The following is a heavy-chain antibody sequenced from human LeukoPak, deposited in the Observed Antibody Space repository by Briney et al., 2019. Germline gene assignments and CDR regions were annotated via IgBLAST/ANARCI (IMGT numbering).Heavy chain of an antibody. D-gene: IGHD2-15*01. Sequence: GGSLRLSSAASGFTFSSYWMSWVRQAPGKGLEWVANIKQDGSEKYYVDSVKGRFTISRDNAKNSLYLQMNSLRAEDTAVYYCARDRSGGSCYLDYWGQGTLVTVSS. CDR1: GFTFSSYW. V-gene: IGHV3-7*01. CDR2: IKQDGSEK. J-gene: IGHJ4*02. CDR3: ARDRSGGSCYLDY.